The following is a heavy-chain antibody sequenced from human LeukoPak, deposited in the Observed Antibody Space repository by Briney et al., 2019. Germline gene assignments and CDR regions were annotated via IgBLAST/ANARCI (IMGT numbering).Heavy chain of an antibody. V-gene: IGHV3-23*01. Sequence: PGGSLRLSCAASGFSFSSYGVSWVRQAPGKGLEWVSSISSTGGSTYYADSVKGRFTISRDNSKSTLSLQLNSLRAEDTAVYYCAKDSTVAGSYCGLDVWGQGTTVTVSS. J-gene: IGHJ6*02. CDR3: AKDSTVAGSYCGLDV. CDR1: GFSFSSYG. D-gene: IGHD4-23*01. CDR2: ISSTGGST.